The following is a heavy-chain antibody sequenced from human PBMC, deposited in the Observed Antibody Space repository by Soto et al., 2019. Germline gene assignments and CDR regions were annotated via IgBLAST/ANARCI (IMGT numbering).Heavy chain of an antibody. CDR1: GYSFTSYW. Sequence: GESLKISCKGSGYSFTSYWIGWVRQMPGKGLEWMGIIYPGDSDTRYSPSFQGQVTISADKSISTAYLQWSSLKASDTAMYYCAHTPSAGGYSSGWYDAFDIWGQGTMVTVSS. CDR3: AHTPSAGGYSSGWYDAFDI. V-gene: IGHV5-51*01. CDR2: IYPGDSDT. J-gene: IGHJ3*02. D-gene: IGHD6-19*01.